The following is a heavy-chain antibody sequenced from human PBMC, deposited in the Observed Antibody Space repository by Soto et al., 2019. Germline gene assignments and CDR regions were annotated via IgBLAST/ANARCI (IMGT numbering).Heavy chain of an antibody. V-gene: IGHV3-23*01. CDR1: GFTFTSYA. CDR3: AKGLCSSTSCYVGM. J-gene: IGHJ4*02. CDR2: ISGSGGSS. Sequence: EVQLLESGGGLVQPGGSLRLSCAASGFTFTSYAMSWVRQAPGKGLEWVSGISGSGGSSYYADSVKGRFTISRDNSKNTVHLQMNSLRAEDTAVYYCAKGLCSSTSCYVGMWGQGTLVTVSS. D-gene: IGHD2-2*01.